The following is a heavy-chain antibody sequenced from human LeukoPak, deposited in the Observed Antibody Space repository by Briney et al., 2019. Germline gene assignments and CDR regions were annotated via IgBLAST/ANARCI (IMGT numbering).Heavy chain of an antibody. D-gene: IGHD6-13*01. V-gene: IGHV1-2*04. Sequence: ASVKVSCKASGYTFTGYYMHWVRQAPGQGLEWMGWINPNSGGTNYAQKFQGWVTMTRDTSISTAYMELSRLRSDDTAVYYCAREGVAGTGLDYWGQGTLVTVSP. CDR1: GYTFTGYY. CDR2: INPNSGGT. CDR3: AREGVAGTGLDY. J-gene: IGHJ4*02.